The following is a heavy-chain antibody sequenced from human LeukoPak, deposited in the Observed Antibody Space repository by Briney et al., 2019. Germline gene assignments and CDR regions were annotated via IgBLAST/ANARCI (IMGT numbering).Heavy chain of an antibody. Sequence: PSGTLSLTCTVSGGSISSSSYYWGWIRQPPGKGLEWIGSIYYSGSTYYNPSLKSRVTISVDTSKNQFSLKLSSVTAADTAVYYCARDYTGQWLAEYYFDYWGQGTLVTVSS. CDR2: IYYSGST. CDR1: GGSISSSSYY. V-gene: IGHV4-39*07. D-gene: IGHD6-19*01. J-gene: IGHJ4*02. CDR3: ARDYTGQWLAEYYFDY.